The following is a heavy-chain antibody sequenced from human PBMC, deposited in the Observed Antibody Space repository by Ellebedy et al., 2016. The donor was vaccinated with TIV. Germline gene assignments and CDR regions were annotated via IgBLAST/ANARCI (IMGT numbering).Heavy chain of an antibody. CDR3: TKALYGGFEY. CDR2: ILGSDSTT. D-gene: IGHD4-23*01. Sequence: GESLKISCAASGFPFSVYDMSWVRQAPGKGQEWVSVILGSDSTTHYADSVKGRFTVFRDNSKNTLYLQMNSLRVEDTAVYYCTKALYGGFEYWGQGTLVTVSA. J-gene: IGHJ4*02. V-gene: IGHV3-23*01. CDR1: GFPFSVYD.